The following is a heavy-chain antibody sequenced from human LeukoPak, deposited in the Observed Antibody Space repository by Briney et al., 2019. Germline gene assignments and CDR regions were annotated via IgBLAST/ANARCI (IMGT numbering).Heavy chain of an antibody. CDR2: IKKDGSGK. D-gene: IGHD6-19*01. J-gene: IGHJ4*02. V-gene: IGHV3-7*03. CDR1: GFTFSSYW. Sequence: GGSLRLSCAASGFTFSSYWMSWVRQAPGKGLEWVANIKKDGSGKYYVDSVKGRFTISRDNVNNSLFPQMNSLRAEDTAIYYCARGGGWYSDYWGQGTLVTVSS. CDR3: ARGGGWYSDY.